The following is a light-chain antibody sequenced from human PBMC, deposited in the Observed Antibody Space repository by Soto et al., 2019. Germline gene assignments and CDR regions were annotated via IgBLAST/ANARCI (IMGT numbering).Light chain of an antibody. Sequence: QSVLTQPPSVSGAPGQRVTISCTGYPSNIGAGYDVHWYQQLPGTAPKLLIYGNSNRPSGVPDRFSGSKSGTSASLAITGLQAEDEADYYCQSYDTSLSGWVFGGGTKLTVL. CDR1: PSNIGAGYD. J-gene: IGLJ3*02. CDR2: GNS. V-gene: IGLV1-40*01. CDR3: QSYDTSLSGWV.